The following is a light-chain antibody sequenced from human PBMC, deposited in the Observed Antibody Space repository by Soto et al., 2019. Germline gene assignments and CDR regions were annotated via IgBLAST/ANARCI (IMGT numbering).Light chain of an antibody. CDR3: QQYNSYSFT. V-gene: IGKV1-5*01. Sequence: DIQMNQSPSTLSASVGDRVTITFRASQNIDIWLSWYQQKPGKAPSLLIYDASNLKSGVPSRFSGSRSGTEFTLTISSLQPDDFATYYCQQYNSYSFTFGQGTKVDIK. CDR1: QNIDIW. CDR2: DAS. J-gene: IGKJ2*01.